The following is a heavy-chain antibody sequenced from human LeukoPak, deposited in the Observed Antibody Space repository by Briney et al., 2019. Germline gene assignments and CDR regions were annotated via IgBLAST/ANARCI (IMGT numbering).Heavy chain of an antibody. CDR3: ARDHSYGDPLYY. J-gene: IGHJ4*02. CDR1: GYTFTSYA. D-gene: IGHD4-17*01. CDR2: ISAYNGNT. V-gene: IGHV1-18*01. Sequence: EASVKVSCKASGYTFTSYAMNWVRQAPGQGLEWMGWISAYNGNTNYAQKLQGRVTMTTDTSTSTAYMELRSLRSDDTAVYYCARDHSYGDPLYYWGQGTLVTVSS.